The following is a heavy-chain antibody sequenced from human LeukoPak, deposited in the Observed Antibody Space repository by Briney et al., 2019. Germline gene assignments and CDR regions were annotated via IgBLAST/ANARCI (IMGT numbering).Heavy chain of an antibody. CDR3: ARYKWSLSLDV. V-gene: IGHV4-59*08. CDR2: IYYSGST. CDR1: GGSISRYY. D-gene: IGHD1-20*01. J-gene: IGHJ6*02. Sequence: SETLSLTCTFSGGSISRYYWSWIRQPPGKGLEWIGYIYYSGSTNYNPSPKSRVTISVGTSKNQFSLKLSSVTAADTAVYYCARYKWSLSLDVWGQGTTVTVSS.